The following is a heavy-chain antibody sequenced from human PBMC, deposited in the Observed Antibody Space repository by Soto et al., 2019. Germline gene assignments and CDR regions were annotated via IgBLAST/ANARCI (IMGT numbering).Heavy chain of an antibody. CDR1: GASISSGSHY. D-gene: IGHD6-13*01. CDR3: TRGGRIAAAVVDS. V-gene: IGHV4-61*01. Sequence: QVQLQESGPGLVKPSETLSLTCTVSGASISSGSHYWSWIRQPPGKGLEWIGYIYHTGSTNYNPSLYSRVTMSVYTSKNQFSLKLKSVTAADTAVYYCTRGGRIAAAVVDSWGQGTLVTVSS. CDR2: IYHTGST. J-gene: IGHJ5*01.